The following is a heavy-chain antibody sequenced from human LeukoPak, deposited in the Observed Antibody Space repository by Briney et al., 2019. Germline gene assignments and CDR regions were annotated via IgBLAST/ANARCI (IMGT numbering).Heavy chain of an antibody. D-gene: IGHD4-11*01. J-gene: IGHJ6*04. CDR3: ARDTTVTRRGYYYYGMDV. V-gene: IGHV3-7*01. CDR2: IKQDGSEK. Sequence: GGSLRLSCAASGFTFSSYWMSWVRQAPGKGLEWVANIKQDGSEKYYVDSVKGRFTISRDNAKNSLYLQMNSLRAEDTAVYYCARDTTVTRRGYYYYGMDVWGKGTTVTVSS. CDR1: GFTFSSYW.